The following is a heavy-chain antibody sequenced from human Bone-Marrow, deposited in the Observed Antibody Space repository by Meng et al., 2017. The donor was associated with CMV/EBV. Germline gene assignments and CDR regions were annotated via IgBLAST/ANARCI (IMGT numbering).Heavy chain of an antibody. Sequence: LSLTCAASGFTFSSYAMSWVRQAPGKGLEWVSAISGSGGSTYYADSVKGRFTISRENAKNSLYLQMNSLRAGDTAVYYCARGDLAYCSSTSCHYGMDVWGQGTTVTVSS. CDR1: GFTFSSYA. CDR2: ISGSGGST. J-gene: IGHJ6*02. D-gene: IGHD2-2*01. CDR3: ARGDLAYCSSTSCHYGMDV. V-gene: IGHV3-23*01.